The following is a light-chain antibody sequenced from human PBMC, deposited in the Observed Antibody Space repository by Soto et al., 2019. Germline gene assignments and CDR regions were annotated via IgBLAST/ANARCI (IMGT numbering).Light chain of an antibody. CDR3: QQFTRLT. Sequence: DIQLNQSPSSLSASVGDTVTITCRATRDINNFLAWYQERPGKAPKLLIYASTFHSGVPPRFCGSGTGTDFTLTISGLQPEDFGTYYCQQFTRLTFGPGTLVDVK. CDR2: AS. J-gene: IGKJ1*01. V-gene: IGKV1-9*01. CDR1: RDINNF.